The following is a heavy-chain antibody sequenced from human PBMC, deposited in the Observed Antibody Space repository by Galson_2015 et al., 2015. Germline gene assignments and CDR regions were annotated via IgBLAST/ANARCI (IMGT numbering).Heavy chain of an antibody. CDR3: ARANPGYSSGWSYFQH. V-gene: IGHV3-30-3*01. CDR2: ISFDGSNK. Sequence: SLRLSCAASGFTFSSYAMHWVRQAPGKGLEWVAVISFDGSNKYYADSVKGRLTISRDNSKNTLYLQMNSLRAEDTAVYYCARANPGYSSGWSYFQHWGQGTLVTVSS. D-gene: IGHD6-19*01. J-gene: IGHJ1*01. CDR1: GFTFSSYA.